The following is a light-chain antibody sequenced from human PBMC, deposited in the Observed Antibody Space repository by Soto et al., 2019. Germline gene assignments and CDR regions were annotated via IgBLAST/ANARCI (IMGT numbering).Light chain of an antibody. Sequence: SYELTQPHSVSVSPGQTASITCSGDKLGDKYACWYQQKPGQSPVLVIYQDSKRPSGIPERFSGSNSGNTATLTISGTQAMDEADYYCQAWDSSTEGVFGGGTKLTVL. V-gene: IGLV3-1*01. J-gene: IGLJ2*01. CDR3: QAWDSSTEGV. CDR1: KLGDKY. CDR2: QDS.